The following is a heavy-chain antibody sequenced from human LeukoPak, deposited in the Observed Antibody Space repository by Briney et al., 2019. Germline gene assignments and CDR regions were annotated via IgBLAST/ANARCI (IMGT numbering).Heavy chain of an antibody. CDR3: ARAGAFNYYDSTPMGAFDI. Sequence: GGSLRLSCAASGFTFSDYYMSWIRQAPGKGLEWVSYISSSGSTIYYADSVKGRFTISRDNAKNSLYLQMNSLRAEDTAVYYCARAGAFNYYDSTPMGAFDIWGQGTMVTVSS. D-gene: IGHD3-22*01. J-gene: IGHJ3*02. CDR2: ISSSGSTI. V-gene: IGHV3-11*01. CDR1: GFTFSDYY.